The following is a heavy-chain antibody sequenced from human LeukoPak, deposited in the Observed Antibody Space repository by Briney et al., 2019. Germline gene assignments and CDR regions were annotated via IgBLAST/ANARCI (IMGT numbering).Heavy chain of an antibody. D-gene: IGHD2-21*02. CDR2: INRSGST. V-gene: IGHV4-34*01. CDR3: ARGGFYCGDDCYVDY. Sequence: SETLSLTCAVYGGSLSYYYWSWIRQPPEKGLEWIGEINRSGSTNYNPSLKSRVSISVDTSKNQFSLKLSSVTAADTAVYYCARGGFYCGDDCYVDYWGQGTLVTVTS. J-gene: IGHJ4*02. CDR1: GGSLSYYY.